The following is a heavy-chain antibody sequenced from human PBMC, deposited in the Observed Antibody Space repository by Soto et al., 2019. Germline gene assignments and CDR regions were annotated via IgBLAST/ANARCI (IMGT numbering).Heavy chain of an antibody. Sequence: RGSLRLSCAASGFTFSDYYMSSICQSPGKSQEWVSYISSSSYTNYADSVKGRFTISRDNAKNSLYLQMNSLRAEDTAVYYCASARYYYGSGKGAYYYYGMDVWGQGSTLTASS. CDR1: GFTFSDYY. CDR3: ASARYYYGSGKGAYYYYGMDV. D-gene: IGHD3-10*01. V-gene: IGHV3-11*06. CDR2: ISSSSYT. J-gene: IGHJ6*02.